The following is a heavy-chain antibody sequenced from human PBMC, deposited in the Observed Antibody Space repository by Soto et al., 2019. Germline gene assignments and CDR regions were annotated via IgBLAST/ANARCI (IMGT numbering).Heavy chain of an antibody. J-gene: IGHJ6*02. D-gene: IGHD2-15*01. CDR3: TRETVVVVAASYGMDV. CDR1: GFTFGDYA. V-gene: IGHV3-49*04. CDR2: IRSKAYGGTT. Sequence: LRLSCTASGFTFGDYAMSWVRQAPGKGLEWVGFIRSKAYGGTTEYAASVKGRFTISRDDSKSIAYLQMNSLKTEDTAVYYCTRETVVVVAASYGMDVWGQGTTVTVSS.